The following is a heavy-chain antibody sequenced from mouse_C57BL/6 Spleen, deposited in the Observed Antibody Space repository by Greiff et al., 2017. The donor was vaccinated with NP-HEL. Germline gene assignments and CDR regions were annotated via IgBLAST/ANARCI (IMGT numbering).Heavy chain of an antibody. D-gene: IGHD1-1*01. V-gene: IGHV1-82*01. CDR2: IYPGDGDT. CDR3: AREGVYYGSSSFDY. J-gene: IGHJ2*01. Sequence: QVQLQQSGPELVKPGASVKISCKASGYAFSSSWMNWVKQRPGKGLEWIGRIYPGDGDTNYNGKFKGKATLTADKSSSTAYMQLSSLTSQDSAVYFWAREGVYYGSSSFDYWGQGTTLTVSS. CDR1: GYAFSSSW.